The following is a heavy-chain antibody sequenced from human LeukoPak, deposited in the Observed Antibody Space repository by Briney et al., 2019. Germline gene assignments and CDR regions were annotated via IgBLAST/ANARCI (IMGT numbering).Heavy chain of an antibody. Sequence: SETLSLTCIVSGGSFSSSGYSWSWIRQHPGKGLEWIGYIYSTGNTYYNPSLKSRVVISVDTSKSQFSLRLSSVTAADTAVYYCARALGPHYFDYWGQGTLVTVSS. CDR1: GGSFSSSGYS. CDR2: IYSTGNT. J-gene: IGHJ4*02. CDR3: ARALGPHYFDY. V-gene: IGHV4-31*03.